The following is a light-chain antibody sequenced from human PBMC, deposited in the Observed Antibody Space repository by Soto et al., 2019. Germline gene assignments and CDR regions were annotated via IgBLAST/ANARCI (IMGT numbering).Light chain of an antibody. CDR2: DVT. CDR1: SRDVGGYNY. CDR3: CSYAGSYTWV. J-gene: IGLJ3*02. Sequence: QSALTQPRSVSGSPGQSVTISCTGTSRDVGGYNYVSWYQQYPGEAPKLMIYDVTNRPSGVPDRFSGSKSGNRASLTITGLQGGDEADYYCCSYAGSYTWVFGGGTKVAVL. V-gene: IGLV2-11*01.